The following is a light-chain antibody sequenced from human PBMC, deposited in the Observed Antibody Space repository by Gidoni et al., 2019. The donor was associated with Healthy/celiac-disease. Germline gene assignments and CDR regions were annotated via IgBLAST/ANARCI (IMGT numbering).Light chain of an antibody. J-gene: IGKJ5*01. CDR3: QQRSNRPIT. Sequence: TQSPATLSVSPGERATLPCRASQSVSSYLAWYQQKPGQAPRLLIYDASNRATGIPARFSGSGSGTDFTLTISSLEPEDFAVYYCQQRSNRPITFGQGTRLEIK. CDR1: QSVSSY. V-gene: IGKV3-11*01. CDR2: DAS.